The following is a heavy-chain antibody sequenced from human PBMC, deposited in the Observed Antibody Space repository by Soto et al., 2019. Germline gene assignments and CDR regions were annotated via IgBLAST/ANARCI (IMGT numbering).Heavy chain of an antibody. Sequence: PSETLSLTCTVSGGSMNNYYWSWIRQPPGQGLEWIGYIYYSGSTNYNPSTNYNPSLRSRVVISLDMSKNQFSLQLTSVTAADTAVYYSVIDMSYYVWGIFSRGGYLDYWGHGTQVPVSS. D-gene: IGHD3-16*01. CDR1: GGSMNNYY. CDR2: IYYSGSTNYNPST. CDR3: VIDMSYYVWGIFSRGGYLDY. V-gene: IGHV4-59*01. J-gene: IGHJ4*01.